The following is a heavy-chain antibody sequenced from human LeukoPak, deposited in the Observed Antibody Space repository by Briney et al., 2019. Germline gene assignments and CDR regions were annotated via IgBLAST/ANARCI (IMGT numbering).Heavy chain of an antibody. Sequence: ASVKVSCKASGYMFTGYYMHWVRQAPGQGLEWMGIINPSGGRTSYAQKFQGRVTMTRDTSTSTVYMELSSLRSEDTAVYYCARDQRYYDSSGHLDYWGQGTLVTVSS. CDR2: INPSGGRT. J-gene: IGHJ4*02. CDR1: GYMFTGYY. CDR3: ARDQRYYDSSGHLDY. V-gene: IGHV1-46*01. D-gene: IGHD3-22*01.